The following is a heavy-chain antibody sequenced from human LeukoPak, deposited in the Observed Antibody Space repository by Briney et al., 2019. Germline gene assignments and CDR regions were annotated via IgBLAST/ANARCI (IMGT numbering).Heavy chain of an antibody. J-gene: IGHJ4*02. CDR2: IRYDGSNK. Sequence: PGGSLRLSCAASGFTFSSYGMHWVRQAPGKGLEWVAFIRYDGSNKYYADSVKGRFTISRDNSKNTLYLQMNSLRAEDTAVYYCAKDPRDRVRGVKGDYWGQGTLVTVSS. CDR3: AKDPRDRVRGVKGDY. CDR1: GFTFSSYG. D-gene: IGHD3-10*01. V-gene: IGHV3-30*02.